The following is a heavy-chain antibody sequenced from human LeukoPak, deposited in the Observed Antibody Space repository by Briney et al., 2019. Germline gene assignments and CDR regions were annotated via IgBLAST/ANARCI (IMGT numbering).Heavy chain of an antibody. V-gene: IGHV4-34*01. J-gene: IGHJ4*02. CDR2: NNHSGST. CDR1: GVSFSGYY. CDR3: SRLRSISHYYW. D-gene: IGHD3-10*01. Sequence: PSETVSLTCAVYGVSFSGYYWSWMRQPHGKGLVWIGENNHSGSTNYNPSLKSRVTISVDTSKNQFALKLSSVTDADACLCDGSRLRSISHYYWGGQGTLVTVSS.